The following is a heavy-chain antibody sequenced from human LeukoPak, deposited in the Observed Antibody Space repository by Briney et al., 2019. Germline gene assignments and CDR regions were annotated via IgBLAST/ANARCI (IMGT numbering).Heavy chain of an antibody. D-gene: IGHD4-17*01. J-gene: IGHJ4*02. CDR3: VLDYGDYAFDY. V-gene: IGHV4-34*01. CDR2: INHSGST. CDR1: GGSFSGYY. Sequence: SETLSLTCAVYGGSFSGYYWSWIRQPPGKGLEWIGEINHSGSTNYNPSLKSRVTISVDTSKNQFSLKLSSVTAADTAVYYCVLDYGDYAFDYWGQGTLVTVSS.